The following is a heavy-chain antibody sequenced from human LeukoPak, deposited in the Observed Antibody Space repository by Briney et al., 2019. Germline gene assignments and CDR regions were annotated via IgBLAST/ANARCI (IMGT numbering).Heavy chain of an antibody. D-gene: IGHD3-16*01. V-gene: IGHV4-4*07. Sequence: SETLPLTCTVSGGSISSYYWSWIRQPAGKGLEWIGRIYTSGSTNYNPSLKSRVTMSVDTSKNQCTLKLNSVTAADTAVYYCARVGDYALKDWGQGTLVTVSS. CDR3: ARVGDYALKD. CDR2: IYTSGST. CDR1: GGSISSYY. J-gene: IGHJ4*02.